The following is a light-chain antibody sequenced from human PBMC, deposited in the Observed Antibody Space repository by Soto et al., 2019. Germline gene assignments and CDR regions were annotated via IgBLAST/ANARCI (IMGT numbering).Light chain of an antibody. V-gene: IGKV1-5*01. CDR3: QQYNSYSPWT. J-gene: IGKJ1*01. Sequence: DIQMTQSPXTXXXSVGDRVTITCRASQSISSWLAWYQQKPGKAPKLLIYDASSLESGVPSRFSGSGSGTEFTLTISSLQPDDFATYYCQQYNSYSPWTFGQGTKVEIK. CDR2: DAS. CDR1: QSISSW.